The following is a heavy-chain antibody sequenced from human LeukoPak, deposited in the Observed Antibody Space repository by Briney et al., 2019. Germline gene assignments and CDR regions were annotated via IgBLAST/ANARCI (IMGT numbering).Heavy chain of an antibody. V-gene: IGHV3-21*01. CDR1: GFTFSSYE. CDR2: ISISSSYK. J-gene: IGHJ3*02. CDR3: ARGSRFGVVERDAFDI. D-gene: IGHD3-3*01. Sequence: GGSLRLSCAASGFTFSSYEMNWVRQAPGKGLEWVSSISISSSYKYYADSVKGRFTISRDNAKNSLYLQVNSLRAEDTAVYYCARGSRFGVVERDAFDIWGQGTMVTVSS.